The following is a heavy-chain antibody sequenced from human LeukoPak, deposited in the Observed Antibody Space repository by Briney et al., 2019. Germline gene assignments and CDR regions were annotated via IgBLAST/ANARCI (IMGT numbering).Heavy chain of an antibody. D-gene: IGHD2-2*01. CDR1: GFTFSSYV. CDR3: ARDKVTSYLSSFDY. J-gene: IGHJ4*02. V-gene: IGHV3-30*04. CDR2: ISYDGSNE. Sequence: GRSLTLSCAASGFTFSSYVMHWVRQAPGKGLEWVAFISYDGSNEYNAAFEKGRTTISRNNSKHTLHMQRNILSAYDTAVDFGARDKVTSYLSSFDYWGQGTLVTVSS.